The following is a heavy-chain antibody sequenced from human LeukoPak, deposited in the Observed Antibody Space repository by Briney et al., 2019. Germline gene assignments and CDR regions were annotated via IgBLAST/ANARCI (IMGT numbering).Heavy chain of an antibody. D-gene: IGHD5-18*01. CDR2: IYTSGST. V-gene: IGHV4-4*07. Sequence: SESLSLTCTVSGGSISSYYWSWMRQPAGKGLEWIGRIYTSGSTNYNPSLKSRVTMSVDTSKNQFSLKLSSVTAADTAVYYCARGNAGYSYGPVDYWGQGTLVTVSS. CDR1: GGSISSYY. J-gene: IGHJ4*02. CDR3: ARGNAGYSYGPVDY.